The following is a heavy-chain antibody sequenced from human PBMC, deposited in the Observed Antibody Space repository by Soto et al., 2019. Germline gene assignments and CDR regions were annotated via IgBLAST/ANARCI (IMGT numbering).Heavy chain of an antibody. J-gene: IGHJ4*02. V-gene: IGHV4-39*01. CDR3: ASATGSGSPPTPDY. CDR1: GGSISSSSYY. Sequence: QLQLQESGPGLVKPSETLSLTCTVSGGSISSSSYYWGWIRQPPGKGLEWIGSIYYSGSTYYNPSLKSRVTISVDTSKNQFSLKLSSVTAADTAVYYCASATGSGSPPTPDYWCQGTLVTVSS. CDR2: IYYSGST. D-gene: IGHD3-10*01.